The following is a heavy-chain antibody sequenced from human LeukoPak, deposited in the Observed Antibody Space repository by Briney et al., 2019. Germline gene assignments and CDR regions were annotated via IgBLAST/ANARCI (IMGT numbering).Heavy chain of an antibody. D-gene: IGHD3-10*01. CDR2: INPNSGGT. V-gene: IGHV1-2*02. CDR1: GYXFTGYY. Sequence: ASVKVSCKASGYXFTGYYMHWVRQAPGQGLEWMGWINPNSGGTNYAQKFQGRVTMTRDTSISTAYMELSRLRSDDTAVYYCARENSGSTGDFDYWGQGTLVTVSS. J-gene: IGHJ4*02. CDR3: ARENSGSTGDFDY.